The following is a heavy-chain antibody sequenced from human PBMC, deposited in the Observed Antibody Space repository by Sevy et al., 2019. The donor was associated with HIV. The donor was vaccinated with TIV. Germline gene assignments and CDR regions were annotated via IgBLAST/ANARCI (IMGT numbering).Heavy chain of an antibody. D-gene: IGHD3-22*01. CDR3: ARNRDYYDSSGFSY. CDR2: ISSGSSYI. V-gene: IGHV3-21*06. Sequence: EGSLRLSCAASGFTFNYFNMNWVRQAPGKGLEWVSSISSGSSYIKYADSVQGRFTISRDNAKSSLYLQMNSLSAEDTAGYYCARNRDYYDSSGFSYWGQGTLVTVSS. CDR1: GFTFNYFN. J-gene: IGHJ4*02.